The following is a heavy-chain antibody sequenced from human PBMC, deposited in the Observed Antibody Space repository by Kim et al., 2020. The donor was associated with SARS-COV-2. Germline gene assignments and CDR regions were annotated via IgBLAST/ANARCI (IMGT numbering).Heavy chain of an antibody. D-gene: IGHD2-21*01. V-gene: IGHV4-4*02. CDR3: VKIPKFADWVDP. Sequence: SETLSLTCTVSGDSVTSNNWWGWVRHPPGKGLEWIGQIYYDGQTHYNSSLKSRVTMSVDKSKNDLSLKITSLTAADTAVYYCVKIPKFADWVDPWGQGTLVTVSS. CDR1: GDSVTSNNW. J-gene: IGHJ5*02. CDR2: IYYDGQT.